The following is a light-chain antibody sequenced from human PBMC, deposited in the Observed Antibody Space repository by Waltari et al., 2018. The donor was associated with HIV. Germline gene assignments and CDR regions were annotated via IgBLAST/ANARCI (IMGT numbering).Light chain of an antibody. CDR2: TNK. V-gene: IGLV1-40*01. Sequence: QSALTQPPSVSGAPGQRVTISCTGSSSNIGANYDVNWYQQLPGTAPRLLIYTNKKRPSGVPDRFSGSKAGTSASLAITDLQAEDEADYYCQSYDRSLSVIFGGGTRLTVL. CDR3: QSYDRSLSVI. J-gene: IGLJ2*01. CDR1: SSNIGANYD.